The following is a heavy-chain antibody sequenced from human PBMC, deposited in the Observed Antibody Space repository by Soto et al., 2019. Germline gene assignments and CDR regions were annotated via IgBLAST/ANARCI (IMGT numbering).Heavy chain of an antibody. J-gene: IGHJ4*02. Sequence: SETLSLTCTVSGGSVSSGSYYWSWIRQPPGKGVEWIGSIYYSGSTNSNPSLKSRVTISVDTSKNQFSLKLSSVTAADTAVYYCARDLRRSGRYFDYWGQGTLVTVS. CDR3: ARDLRRSGRYFDY. CDR2: IYYSGST. V-gene: IGHV4-61*01. D-gene: IGHD3-10*01. CDR1: GGSVSSGSYY.